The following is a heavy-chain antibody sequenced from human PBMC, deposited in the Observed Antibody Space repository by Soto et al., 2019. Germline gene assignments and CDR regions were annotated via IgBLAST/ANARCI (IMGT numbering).Heavy chain of an antibody. CDR3: ARPGRDWGSLDY. D-gene: IGHD7-27*01. CDR2: IYYGGST. Sequence: QVQLQESGPGLVKPSETLSLTCTVSGDSISTYYWTWIRQSPGKGLEWIAFIYYGGSTNYNPSLKGRVTISVDTSKNQFSLKLNSVTAADTAVYYCARPGRDWGSLDYWGQGTLVTVSS. CDR1: GDSISTYY. J-gene: IGHJ4*02. V-gene: IGHV4-59*08.